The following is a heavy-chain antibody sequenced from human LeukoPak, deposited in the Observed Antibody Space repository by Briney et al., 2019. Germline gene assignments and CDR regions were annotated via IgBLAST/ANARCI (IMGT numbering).Heavy chain of an antibody. D-gene: IGHD3-22*01. CDR3: ARGVVVTTTGNYFDY. Sequence: ASVKVSCKASGYTFTSYAMHWVRQAPGQRLEWMGWINAGNGNTKYSQKFQGRVTITADESTSTAYMELSSLRSEDTAVYYCARGVVVTTTGNYFDYWGQGTLVTVSS. CDR2: INAGNGNT. J-gene: IGHJ4*02. V-gene: IGHV1-3*01. CDR1: GYTFTSYA.